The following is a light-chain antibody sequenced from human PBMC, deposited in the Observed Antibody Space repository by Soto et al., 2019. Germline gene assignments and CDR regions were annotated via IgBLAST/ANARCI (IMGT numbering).Light chain of an antibody. CDR3: CSYTSSSTSV. CDR2: DVS. J-gene: IGLJ2*01. Sequence: QSALTQPASVSGSPGQSITISCTGTSSDVGNYNYVSWYQQHPGKAPKLMIYDVSNRPSGVSNRFSGSKSGNTASLTISGLQAEDEADYYCCSYTSSSTSVFGGGTKLTVL. V-gene: IGLV2-14*01. CDR1: SSDVGNYNY.